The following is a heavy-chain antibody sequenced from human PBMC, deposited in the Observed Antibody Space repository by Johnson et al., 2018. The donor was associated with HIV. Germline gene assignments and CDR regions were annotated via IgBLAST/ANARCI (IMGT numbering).Heavy chain of an antibody. CDR1: GFAFSGYW. J-gene: IGHJ3*02. CDR2: IKQDGSEK. CDR3: ASLVGSSSGEAFDI. V-gene: IGHV3-7*03. Sequence: VQLVESGGGLVQPGGSLRLSCAASGFAFSGYWMSWVRQAPGKGLEWVANIKQDGSEKYYMDSVKGRFTISRDNAKNSLYLQMNSLRAEDTAVYYCASLVGSSSGEAFDIWGQGTMVTVSS. D-gene: IGHD6-6*01.